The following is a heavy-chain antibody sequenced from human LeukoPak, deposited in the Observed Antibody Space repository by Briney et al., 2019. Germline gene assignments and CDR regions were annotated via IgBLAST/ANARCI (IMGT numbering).Heavy chain of an antibody. CDR3: AGDPGTGFDS. CDR2: MKDDGRDK. V-gene: IGHV3-7*03. Sequence: GGSLRLSCTASGFTFRSYWMTWVRQAPGKGLEWVANMKDDGRDKKYVDSVKGRFTISRDNAKNSLYLQMSSLTAEDTAVYYCAGDPGTGFDSWGQGTLVTVSS. D-gene: IGHD3/OR15-3a*01. J-gene: IGHJ4*02. CDR1: GFTFRSYW.